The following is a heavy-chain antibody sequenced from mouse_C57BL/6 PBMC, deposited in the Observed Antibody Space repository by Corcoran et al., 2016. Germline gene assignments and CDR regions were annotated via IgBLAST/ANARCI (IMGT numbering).Heavy chain of an antibody. CDR3: ARFDGYYGSYAMDY. D-gene: IGHD2-3*01. J-gene: IGHJ4*01. CDR1: GYTFTTYG. CDR2: INTYSGVP. V-gene: IGHV9-3*01. Sequence: QIQLVQSGPELKKPGETVKITCKASGYTFTTYGMSWVKQATGKGLKWMGWINTYSGVPTYADDFKGRFAFSLETSASTAYLQINNLKNEDTATYFCARFDGYYGSYAMDYWGQGTSVTVSS.